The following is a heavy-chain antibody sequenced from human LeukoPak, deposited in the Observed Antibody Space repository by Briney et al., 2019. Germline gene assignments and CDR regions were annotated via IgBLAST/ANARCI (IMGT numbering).Heavy chain of an antibody. D-gene: IGHD3-10*01. J-gene: IGHJ4*02. CDR2: IYSSGST. CDR1: GGSISSYY. Sequence: SQTLSLTCEVSGGSISSYYWSWIRQPAGKGLEWIGRIYSSGSTNYNPSLKSRVSMSLDTSKNQFSLKLSSVTAADTAVYYCAKDGTRPYYGSGSYYNYFDYWGQGTLVTVSS. CDR3: AKDGTRPYYGSGSYYNYFDY. V-gene: IGHV4-4*07.